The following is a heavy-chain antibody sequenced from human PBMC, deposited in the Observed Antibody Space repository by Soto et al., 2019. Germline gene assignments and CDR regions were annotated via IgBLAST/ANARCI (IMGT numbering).Heavy chain of an antibody. Sequence: QVQLQESGPGLVKPSQTLSLTCTVSGGSFSSGSYSWSWIRQLPGRGLEWMGYIYDSGSTFYRPSIKSRVSILMDRSKNQFSLELTSVTAADTAVYYCTSVPIGRVSDIWGQGTVFTVSS. CDR2: IYDSGST. CDR1: GGSFSSGSYS. J-gene: IGHJ3*02. D-gene: IGHD3-10*01. CDR3: TSVPIGRVSDI. V-gene: IGHV4-31*03.